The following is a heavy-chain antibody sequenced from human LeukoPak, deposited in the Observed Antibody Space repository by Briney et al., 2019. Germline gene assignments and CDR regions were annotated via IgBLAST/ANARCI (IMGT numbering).Heavy chain of an antibody. CDR1: GGSIGSHY. Sequence: PSETLSLTCTVSGGSIGSHYWAWTRQPPGTGLEWIGSIYYSGTTYYNPSLKSRVTISVDTSKNQFSLKLSSVTAADTAVYFCARTPVPAEIVRYFDYWGQGILVTVSS. J-gene: IGHJ4*02. CDR3: ARTPVPAEIVRYFDY. CDR2: IYYSGTT. V-gene: IGHV4-39*01. D-gene: IGHD2-2*01.